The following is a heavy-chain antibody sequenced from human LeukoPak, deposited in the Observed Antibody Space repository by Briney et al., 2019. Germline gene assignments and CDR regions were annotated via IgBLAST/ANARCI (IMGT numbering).Heavy chain of an antibody. Sequence: ASVKVSCKASGGTFSSYAISWVRQAPGQGLGWMGGIIPIFGTANYAQKFQGRVTITADESTSTAYMELSSLRSEDTAVYYCARVTETLYSSSWYGSTSGTLSASDYWGQGTLVTVSS. V-gene: IGHV1-69*13. CDR3: ARVTETLYSSSWYGSTSGTLSASDY. CDR2: IIPIFGTA. D-gene: IGHD6-13*01. J-gene: IGHJ4*02. CDR1: GGTFSSYA.